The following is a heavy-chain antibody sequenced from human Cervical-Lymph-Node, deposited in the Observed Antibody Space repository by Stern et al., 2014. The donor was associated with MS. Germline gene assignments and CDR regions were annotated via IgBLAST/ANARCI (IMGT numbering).Heavy chain of an antibody. CDR3: GKDLHYWSADS. Sequence: EVQLVESGGGLVQPGGSLRLSCAGSGFTFSNFAMTWIRQAPGKGLEWVSGSGTDGGTHYAESVKGRFSISRDKSRSTLYLQMEGLRAEDTAVYYCGKDLHYWSADSWGQGTQVTVAS. CDR2: SGTDGGT. V-gene: IGHV3-23*04. J-gene: IGHJ4*02. CDR1: GFTFSNFA. D-gene: IGHD1-1*01.